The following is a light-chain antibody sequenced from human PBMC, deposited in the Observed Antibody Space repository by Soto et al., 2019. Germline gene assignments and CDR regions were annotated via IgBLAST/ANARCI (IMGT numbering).Light chain of an antibody. V-gene: IGKV3-20*01. Sequence: MLLTQSPGTLSLSPWEIATLSCRATQSVTSSYLAWYQQKPGQAPRLLIYGASSRATGIPDRFSGSGSGTDFTLTISRLEPEDFAVYYCHQYGRSRTFGQGTKVDIK. CDR2: GAS. CDR3: HQYGRSRT. J-gene: IGKJ1*01. CDR1: QSVTSSY.